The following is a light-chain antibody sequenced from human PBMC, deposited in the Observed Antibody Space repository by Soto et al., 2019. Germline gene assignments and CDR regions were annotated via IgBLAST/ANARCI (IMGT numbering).Light chain of an antibody. Sequence: DLQMTQSPSTLSASVGDRVTITCRASQSISSWLAWYQQKPGKAPKLLIYDASSLESGVPSRFSGSGAGIGCSLTIRSLQPDDFAPYYCQQYNSYPWAFGQGTKVEIK. J-gene: IGKJ1*01. CDR1: QSISSW. CDR3: QQYNSYPWA. CDR2: DAS. V-gene: IGKV1-5*01.